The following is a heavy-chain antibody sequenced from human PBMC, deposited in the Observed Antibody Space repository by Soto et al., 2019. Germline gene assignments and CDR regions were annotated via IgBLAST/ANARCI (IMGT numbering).Heavy chain of an antibody. D-gene: IGHD2-2*01. V-gene: IGHV3-11*01. Sequence: PGGSLRLSCTASGFTFSDYYMSWIRQARGEGPESGSDSSSSGSTIYYADSVKGRFTISRDNAKNSLYLQMNSLRAEDTAVYYCAREQGGYCSSTSCPPDYYYGMDVWGQGITVTVSS. J-gene: IGHJ6*02. CDR2: SSSSGSTI. CDR1: GFTFSDYY. CDR3: AREQGGYCSSTSCPPDYYYGMDV.